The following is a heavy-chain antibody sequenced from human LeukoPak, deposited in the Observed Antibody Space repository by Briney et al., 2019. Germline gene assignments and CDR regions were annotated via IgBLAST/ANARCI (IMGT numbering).Heavy chain of an antibody. CDR3: ARTTDIVATIRRGYYYYMDV. CDR2: ITSTSDYM. CDR1: GFRFDDYG. D-gene: IGHD5-12*01. V-gene: IGHV3-21*01. Sequence: PGGSLRLSCAASGFRFDDYGMNWVRQAPGKGLEWVSSITSTSDYMYYSDSVKGRFTISRDNAKNSLYLQMNSLRAEDTAVYYCARTTDIVATIRRGYYYYMDVWGKGTTVTVSS. J-gene: IGHJ6*03.